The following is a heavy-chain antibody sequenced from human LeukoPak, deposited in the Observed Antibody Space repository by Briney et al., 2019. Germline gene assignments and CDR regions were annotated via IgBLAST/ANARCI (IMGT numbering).Heavy chain of an antibody. J-gene: IGHJ4*02. CDR1: GFAFSDYW. D-gene: IGHD2-21*02. Sequence: GGSLRLSCTASGFAFSDYWMTWVRQAPGKGLEWVANIKQDGSAKYYVDSVKGRFTISRDNAKNSLYLQMNSLRAEDTAVYYCARAVVVVTARLDYWGQGTLVTVSS. CDR3: ARAVVVVTARLDY. V-gene: IGHV3-7*01. CDR2: IKQDGSAK.